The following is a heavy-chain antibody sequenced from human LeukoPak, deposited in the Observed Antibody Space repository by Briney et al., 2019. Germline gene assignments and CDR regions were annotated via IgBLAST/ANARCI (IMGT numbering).Heavy chain of an antibody. CDR2: ISGSGSDGST. CDR1: GFTFSSYG. Sequence: AGGSLRLSCAASGFTFSSYGMSWVRQAPGKGLEWVSGISGSGSDGSTYYADSVKGRFTISRDNSKNTLYLQMNSLRAEDTAVYYCAKYSHDSSGSYDYWGQGTLVTVSS. D-gene: IGHD3-22*01. J-gene: IGHJ4*02. CDR3: AKYSHDSSGSYDY. V-gene: IGHV3-23*01.